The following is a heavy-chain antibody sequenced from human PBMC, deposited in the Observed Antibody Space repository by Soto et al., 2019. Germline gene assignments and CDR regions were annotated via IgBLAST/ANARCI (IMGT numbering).Heavy chain of an antibody. V-gene: IGHV3-30-3*01. CDR2: ISYDGSNK. J-gene: IGHJ6*02. CDR3: ARDLRGGMDV. CDR1: GFTFSSYA. D-gene: IGHD3-10*01. Sequence: PVGSLRLSCAASGFTFSSYAMHWVRQAPGKGLEWVAVISYDGSNKYYADSVKGRFTISRDNSKNTLYLQMNSLRAEDTAVYYCARDLRGGMDVWGQGTTVTVSS.